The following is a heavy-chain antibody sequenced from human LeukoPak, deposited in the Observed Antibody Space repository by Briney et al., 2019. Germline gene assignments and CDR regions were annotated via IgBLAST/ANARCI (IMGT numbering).Heavy chain of an antibody. V-gene: IGHV4-59*01. Sequence: SETLSLTCTVSGGSISSYYWSWIRQPPGKGLEWIGYIYYSGSTNYNPSLKSRVTISVDTSKNQFSLKLSSVTAADTAVYYCAREPHINYFDYWGQGTLVTVSS. CDR1: GGSISSYY. CDR2: IYYSGST. CDR3: AREPHINYFDY. J-gene: IGHJ4*02.